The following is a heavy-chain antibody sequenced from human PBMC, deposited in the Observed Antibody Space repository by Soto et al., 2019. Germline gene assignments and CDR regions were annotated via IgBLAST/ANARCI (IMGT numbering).Heavy chain of an antibody. CDR1: SVSITGYY. CDR3: AAAFAGFGAYYYFDL. V-gene: IGHV4-59*01. CDR2: IYFTGST. J-gene: IGHJ2*01. Sequence: QVQLQESGPGLVKPSETLSLTCSVSSVSITGYYWTWIRQPPGQGLEWIGYIYFTGSTHFNPSLKSRVTMSVDTSETQFSLNLSSVTAADTAVYYCAAAFAGFGAYYYFDLWGRGTLVTVSS. D-gene: IGHD2-8*01.